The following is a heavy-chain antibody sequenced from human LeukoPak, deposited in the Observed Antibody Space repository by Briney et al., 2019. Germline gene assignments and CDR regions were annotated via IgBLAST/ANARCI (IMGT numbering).Heavy chain of an antibody. CDR1: GYTFTSYG. V-gene: IGHV1-18*01. Sequence: ASLKVSCKPSGYTFTSYGISWVRQAPGQGLEWMGWISAYNGNTNYAQKLQGRVTMTTDTSTSTAYMELRSLRSDDTAVYYCARDLAALSSGYPFDYWGQGTLVTVSS. J-gene: IGHJ4*02. D-gene: IGHD6-13*01. CDR3: ARDLAALSSGYPFDY. CDR2: ISAYNGNT.